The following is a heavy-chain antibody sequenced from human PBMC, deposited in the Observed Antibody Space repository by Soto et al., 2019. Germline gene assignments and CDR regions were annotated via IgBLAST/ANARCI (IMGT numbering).Heavy chain of an antibody. J-gene: IGHJ4*02. CDR1: GGTFSSYT. Sequence: QVQLVQSGAEVKKPGSSVKVSCKASGGTFSSYTIRWVRQAPGQGLEWMGRIIPILGIANYAQKFQGRVTITADKSTSTAYMELSSLRSEDTAVYYCAREWGQDYYDSSGYYYVYWGQGTLVTVSS. CDR2: IIPILGIA. CDR3: AREWGQDYYDSSGYYYVY. V-gene: IGHV1-69*08. D-gene: IGHD3-22*01.